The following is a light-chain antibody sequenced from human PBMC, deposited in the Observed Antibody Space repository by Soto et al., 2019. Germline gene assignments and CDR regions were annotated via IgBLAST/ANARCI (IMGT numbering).Light chain of an antibody. CDR1: SSNIGNNL. CDR2: DNN. Sequence: QSVLTQPPSVSAAPGQKVTISCSGSSSNIGNNLVSWYQHLPGTAPKLLIYDNNKRPSGIPDRFSGSKSGTSATLGITGLQAGDEADYYCGTWDSSLGAGMFGGGTKLTVL. CDR3: GTWDSSLGAGM. V-gene: IGLV1-51*01. J-gene: IGLJ3*02.